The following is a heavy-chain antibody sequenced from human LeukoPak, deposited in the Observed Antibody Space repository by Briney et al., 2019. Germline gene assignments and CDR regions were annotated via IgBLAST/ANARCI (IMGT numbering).Heavy chain of an antibody. D-gene: IGHD1-14*01. V-gene: IGHV3-53*01. J-gene: IGHJ4*02. Sequence: GGSLRLSCAASGFTVITNDMTWVRQAPGKGLEWVSVLYSDGNTKYADSAQGRFTISRDKSKNTLYLEMNSLSPDDTAVYYCARGVEPLAANTLAYWGQGTLVTVSS. CDR2: LYSDGNT. CDR1: GFTVITND. CDR3: ARGVEPLAANTLAY.